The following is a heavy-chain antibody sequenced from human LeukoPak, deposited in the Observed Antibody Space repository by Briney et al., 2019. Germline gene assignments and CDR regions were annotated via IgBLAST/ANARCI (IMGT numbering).Heavy chain of an antibody. V-gene: IGHV3-7*01. J-gene: IGHJ4*02. CDR3: ASGGGWMIES. CDR1: GFTFSTYW. CDR2: IKGDGSEQ. D-gene: IGHD6-19*01. Sequence: GGSLRLSCAASGFTFSTYWMNWVRQTPGKGLEWVANIKGDGSEQNYVDSVKGRFTISRDNAKNSLYLQMSSLRGEDTAVYYCASGGGWMIESWGQGTPVTVSS.